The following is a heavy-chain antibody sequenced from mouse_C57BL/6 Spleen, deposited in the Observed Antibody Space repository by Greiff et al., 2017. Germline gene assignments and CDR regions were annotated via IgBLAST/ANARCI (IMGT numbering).Heavy chain of an antibody. CDR3: AFKAYYPYYYAMDY. Sequence: EVHLVESGGGLVQPGESLKLSCESNEYEFPSHDMSWVRKTPEKRLELVAAINSDGGSTYYPDTMERRFIISRDNTKTTLYLQMSSLRSEDTALYYGAFKAYYPYYYAMDYWGQGTSVTVSS. V-gene: IGHV5-2*01. J-gene: IGHJ4*01. CDR1: EYEFPSHD. CDR2: INSDGGST. D-gene: IGHD2-10*01.